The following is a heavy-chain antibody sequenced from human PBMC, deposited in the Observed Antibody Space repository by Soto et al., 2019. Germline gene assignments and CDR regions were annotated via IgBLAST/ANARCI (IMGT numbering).Heavy chain of an antibody. D-gene: IGHD5-12*01. CDR2: IYDSGSS. Sequence: SETLSLTCTVSGASISSGDYFWSWIRQSPGKGLQWIGYIYDSGSSYYNPSLKSRVTMSVDTSKNQFSLKLSSVTAADTAVYYCAREKGYISGPKNFDYWGQGTRVTVSS. CDR3: AREKGYISGPKNFDY. V-gene: IGHV4-30-4*01. CDR1: GASISSGDYF. J-gene: IGHJ4*02.